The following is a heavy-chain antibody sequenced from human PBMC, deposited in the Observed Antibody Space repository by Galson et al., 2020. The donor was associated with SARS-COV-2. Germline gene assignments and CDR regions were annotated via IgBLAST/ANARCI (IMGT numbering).Heavy chain of an antibody. Sequence: ETSETLSLTCAVYVGSFSGFSWSWVRQSPGKGLEWIGEINHSGSANYNPSLKSRVTISVDTSKNQFSLKLTSVTAAETGVYFCARGRIGVVPAPVLGLSPYYEYFAMDGWGQVTTIAVSS. CDR1: VGSFSGFS. D-gene: IGHD2-2*01. CDR2: INHSGSA. J-gene: IGHJ6*02. CDR3: ARGRIGVVPAPVLGLSPYYEYFAMDG. V-gene: IGHV4-34*01.